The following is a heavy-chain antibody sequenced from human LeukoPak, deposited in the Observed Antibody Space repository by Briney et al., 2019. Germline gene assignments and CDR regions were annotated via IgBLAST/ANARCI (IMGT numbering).Heavy chain of an antibody. D-gene: IGHD3-9*01. V-gene: IGHV1-2*04. CDR1: GYTFTGYY. J-gene: IGHJ4*02. CDR3: AREYFDWLLLFPLDY. CDR2: INPNSGGT. Sequence: ASVKVSCKASGYTFTGYYMHWVRQAPGQGLEWMGWINPNSGGTNYAQKFQGWVTMTRDTSISTAYMELSRLRSDDTAVYYCAREYFDWLLLFPLDYWGQGTLVTVSS.